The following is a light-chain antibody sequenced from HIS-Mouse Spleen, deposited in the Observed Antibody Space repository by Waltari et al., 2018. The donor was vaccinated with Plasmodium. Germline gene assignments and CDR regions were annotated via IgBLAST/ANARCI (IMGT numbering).Light chain of an antibody. CDR2: DAS. V-gene: IGKV3-11*01. CDR1: QRVSSY. Sequence: EIVLTQSPATLSFSPGERATLPCRASQRVSSYLAWYQQKPGQAPRLLIYDASNRATGIPARFSGSGSGTDFTLTISSLEPEDFAVYYCQQRSNWPRVLTFGGGTKVEIK. J-gene: IGKJ4*01. CDR3: QQRSNWPRVLT.